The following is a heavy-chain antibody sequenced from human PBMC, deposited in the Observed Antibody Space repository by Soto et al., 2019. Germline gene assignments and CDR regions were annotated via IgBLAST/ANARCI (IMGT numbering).Heavy chain of an antibody. V-gene: IGHV3-23*01. CDR3: ARVRDFWSGYYGPSDV. D-gene: IGHD3-3*01. CDR1: GFTFSSYA. J-gene: IGHJ6*02. Sequence: GGSLRLSCAASGFTFSSYAMSWVRQAPGKGLEWVSAISGSGGSTYYADSVKGRFTISRDNAKNSLYLQMNSLRDEDTAVYYCARVRDFWSGYYGPSDVWGQGSTVTVSS. CDR2: ISGSGGST.